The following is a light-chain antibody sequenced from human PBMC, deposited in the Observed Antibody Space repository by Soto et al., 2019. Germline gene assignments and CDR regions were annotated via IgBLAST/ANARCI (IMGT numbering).Light chain of an antibody. CDR3: QQSDSLPIT. Sequence: DIQMTQSPSSLSASVGDRVTITCRASQDISNYLNWYQQRPGKAPKLLIYDASNLERGVPSRFSGTRSGTHFTSAITCLQPEDVATYYCQQSDSLPITFGQGTRLEI. J-gene: IGKJ5*01. CDR2: DAS. CDR1: QDISNY. V-gene: IGKV1-33*01.